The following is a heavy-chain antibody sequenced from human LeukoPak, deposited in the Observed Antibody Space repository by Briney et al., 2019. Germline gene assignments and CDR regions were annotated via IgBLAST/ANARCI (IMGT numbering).Heavy chain of an antibody. CDR1: GYNFAGSG. D-gene: IGHD3-10*01. CDR3: ARARYYYGSGSSY. Sequence: GASVKVSCKASGYNFAGSGISWVRQAPGQGLEWMGWISAYNSDTNYAQEFHGRVTMTTDTPTSTAYMELRSLRSDDTAVYYCARARYYYGSGSSYWGQGTLVTVSS. V-gene: IGHV1-18*01. J-gene: IGHJ4*02. CDR2: ISAYNSDT.